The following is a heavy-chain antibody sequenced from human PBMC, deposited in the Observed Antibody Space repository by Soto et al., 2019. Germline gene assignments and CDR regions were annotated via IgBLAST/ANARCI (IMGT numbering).Heavy chain of an antibody. CDR3: ARGSVVAATLFDD. V-gene: IGHV4-31*03. J-gene: IGHJ4*02. D-gene: IGHD2-15*01. CDR2: IYYSGST. Sequence: PSETLSLTCTVSGGSISSGGYYWSWIRQHPGKGLEWIGYIYYSGSTYYNPSLKSRVTISVDTSKNQFSLKLSSVTAADTAVYYCARGSVVAATLFDDWGQGTLVTVSS. CDR1: GGSISSGGYY.